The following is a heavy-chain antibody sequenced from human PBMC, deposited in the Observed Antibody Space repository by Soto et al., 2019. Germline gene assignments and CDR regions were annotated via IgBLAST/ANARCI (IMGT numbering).Heavy chain of an antibody. D-gene: IGHD2-2*01. V-gene: IGHV1-58*01. Sequence: SVKVSCKASGFTFTSSAVQWVRQARGQRLEWIGWIVVGSGNTNYAQKFQERVTITRDMSTSTAYMELSSLRSEDTAVYYCAAGVVPAAYGMDVWGQGTTFTVSS. J-gene: IGHJ6*02. CDR3: AAGVVPAAYGMDV. CDR1: GFTFTSSA. CDR2: IVVGSGNT.